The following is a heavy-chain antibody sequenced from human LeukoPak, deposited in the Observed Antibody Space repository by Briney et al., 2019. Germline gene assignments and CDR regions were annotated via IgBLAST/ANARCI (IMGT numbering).Heavy chain of an antibody. Sequence: GGSLRLSCAASGFTVSNNYMSWVRQAPGKGLEWVSVIYSGGSTYYADSVKGRFTTSRDNSKNTLYLQMNSLKSEDTAVYYCARDLGFGTYYYGMDVWGQGTTVTVSS. CDR2: IYSGGST. CDR1: GFTVSNNY. V-gene: IGHV3-66*02. J-gene: IGHJ6*02. CDR3: ARDLGFGTYYYGMDV. D-gene: IGHD3-10*01.